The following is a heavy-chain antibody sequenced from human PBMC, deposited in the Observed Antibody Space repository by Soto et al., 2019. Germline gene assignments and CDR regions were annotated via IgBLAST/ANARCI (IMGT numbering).Heavy chain of an antibody. J-gene: IGHJ3*02. CDR2: INPSGGST. CDR1: GYTFTGYY. CDR3: ARGCSGGSCYSDAFDI. V-gene: IGHV1-46*03. D-gene: IGHD2-15*01. Sequence: GASVKVSCKGSGYTFTGYYMHWVRQAPGQGLEWMGIINPSGGSTSYAQKFQGRVTMTRDTSTSTVYMELSSLRSEDTAVYYCARGCSGGSCYSDAFDIWGQGTMVTVSS.